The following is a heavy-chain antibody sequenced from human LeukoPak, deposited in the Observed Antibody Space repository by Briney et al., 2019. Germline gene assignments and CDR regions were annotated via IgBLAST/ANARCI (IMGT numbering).Heavy chain of an antibody. V-gene: IGHV1-2*02. CDR3: ARVYSIRSFDY. CDR1: GYTFTGYY. J-gene: IGHJ4*02. CDR2: INPNSGDT. Sequence: ASVKVSCKASGYTFTGYYMHWVRQAPGQGLEWMGWINPNSGDTNYAQKFQGRVTMTRDTSINTAYMELTRLTSDDTAVNYCARVYSIRSFDYWGQGTLVTVSS. D-gene: IGHD2-15*01.